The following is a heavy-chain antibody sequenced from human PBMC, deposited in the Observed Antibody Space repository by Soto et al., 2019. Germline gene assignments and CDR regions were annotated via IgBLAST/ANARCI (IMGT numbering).Heavy chain of an antibody. V-gene: IGHV3-23*01. Sequence: DVQLLESGGGLVQPGGSLRLSCAASGFTFSHYAMSWDRQAPGQGLESVSAIGRGGADTYYADCVKGRLTISRDNSPNRLYLKMYGLRADDTAVCYCAEDAVAYNGEWDGFDPWCQGTLVAVS. D-gene: IGHD6-19*01. J-gene: IGHJ5*02. CDR1: GFTFSHYA. CDR3: AEDAVAYNGEWDGFDP. CDR2: IGRGGADT.